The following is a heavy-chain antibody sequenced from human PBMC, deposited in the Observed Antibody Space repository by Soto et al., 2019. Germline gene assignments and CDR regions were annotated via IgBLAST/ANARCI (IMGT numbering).Heavy chain of an antibody. V-gene: IGHV3-23*01. Sequence: EVQLLASGGGLVQPGGSLRLSCAASGFTFSIYTMNWVRQAPGKGLEWVSGVSGGGDNTYYIDSVKGRFTISRDNAKNTLYLQMDSLRAEDTAVYYCAKGHWGDSWGQGPLVTVSS. D-gene: IGHD2-21*01. J-gene: IGHJ5*02. CDR1: GFTFSIYT. CDR2: VSGGGDNT. CDR3: AKGHWGDS.